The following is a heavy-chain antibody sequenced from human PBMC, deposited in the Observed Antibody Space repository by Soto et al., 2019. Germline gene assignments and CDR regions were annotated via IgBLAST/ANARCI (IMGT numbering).Heavy chain of an antibody. CDR2: IRGRGGST. Sequence: EVQRLESGGGLVQPGGSLRLSCEASGFTFSSYAMSWVRQAPGKGLEWGSAIRGRGGSTYYADSVKGRFTISRDNSKNTLYLQMNSLGAEDTAVYYCAKDPLNYYCGMDVWGQGTTVTVSS. V-gene: IGHV3-23*01. CDR3: AKDPLNYYCGMDV. CDR1: GFTFSSYA. J-gene: IGHJ6*02.